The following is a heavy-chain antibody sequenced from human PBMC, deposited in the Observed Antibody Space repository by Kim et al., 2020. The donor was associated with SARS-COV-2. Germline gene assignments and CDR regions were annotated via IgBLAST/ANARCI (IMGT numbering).Heavy chain of an antibody. V-gene: IGHV1-46*01. CDR2: T. D-gene: IGHD3-10*01. Sequence: TSYAQKFPGRVTMTRDTSTSTVYMELSSLRSEDTAVYYCASSRVREFHDYWGQGTLVTVSS. CDR3: ASSRVREFHDY. J-gene: IGHJ4*02.